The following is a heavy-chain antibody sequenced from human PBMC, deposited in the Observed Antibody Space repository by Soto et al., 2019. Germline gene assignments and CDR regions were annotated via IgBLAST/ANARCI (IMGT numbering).Heavy chain of an antibody. V-gene: IGHV1-69*13. D-gene: IGHD2-2*01. Sequence: GASVKVSCKASGGTFSSYGISWVRQAPGQVLEWMGGIIPMFGTAKNAQKFQGRVTITADESTSTVYMELSSLRSEDTAVYYCARVDSVVPAAPNLGWFDPWGQGTLVTVSS. J-gene: IGHJ5*02. CDR3: ARVDSVVPAAPNLGWFDP. CDR1: GGTFSSYG. CDR2: IIPMFGTA.